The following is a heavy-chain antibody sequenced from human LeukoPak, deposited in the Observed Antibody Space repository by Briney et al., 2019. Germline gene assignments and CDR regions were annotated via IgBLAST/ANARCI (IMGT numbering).Heavy chain of an antibody. CDR2: INHSGST. CDR1: GGSFSGYY. J-gene: IGHJ4*02. CDR3: ARGHPGLPSARRLFDLNLRAFDY. V-gene: IGHV4-34*01. Sequence: SETLSLTCAVYGGSFSGYYWSWVRQPPAKGLEWIGEINHSGSTNYNPSLKSRVTISVDTSKNQFSLKLSSVTAADTAVYYCARGHPGLPSARRLFDLNLRAFDYWGQGTLVTVSS. D-gene: IGHD2-15*01.